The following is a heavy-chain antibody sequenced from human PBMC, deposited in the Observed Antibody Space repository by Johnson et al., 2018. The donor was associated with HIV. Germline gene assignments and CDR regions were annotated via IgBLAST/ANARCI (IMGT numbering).Heavy chain of an antibody. V-gene: IGHV3-66*01. Sequence: MQLVESGGGLVQPGGSLRLSCAASGFAVSGYYMSWVRQAPGKGLEWVSVLFSGVTPYYADSLNGRFTISRENSKNTLYLQRNSLRAEDTAVDYCARACRDGYTCDVFDIWGQGTLVTVSS. CDR1: GFAVSGYY. J-gene: IGHJ3*02. CDR2: LFSGVTP. D-gene: IGHD5-24*01. CDR3: ARACRDGYTCDVFDI.